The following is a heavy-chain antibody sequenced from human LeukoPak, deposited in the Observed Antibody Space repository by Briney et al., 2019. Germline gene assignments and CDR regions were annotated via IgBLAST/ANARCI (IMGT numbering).Heavy chain of an antibody. J-gene: IGHJ4*02. CDR1: GYTFTSYG. V-gene: IGHV1-18*01. CDR3: ARAEVPAALYYFDY. CDR2: ISAYNGNT. Sequence: ASVKVSCKASGYTFTSYGISWVRQAPGQGLEWMGWISAYNGNTNYAQKFQGRVTITADESTSTAYMELSSLRSEDTAVYYCARAEVPAALYYFDYWGQGTLVTVSS. D-gene: IGHD2-2*01.